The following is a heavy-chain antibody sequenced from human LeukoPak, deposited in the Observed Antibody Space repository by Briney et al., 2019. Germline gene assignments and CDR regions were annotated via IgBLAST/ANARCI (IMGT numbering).Heavy chain of an antibody. V-gene: IGHV3-30*18. Sequence: GGSLRLSCAASGFTVSRNYMSWVRQAPGKGLEWVAAISYDGSNKYYADSVKGRLTISRDNSKNTLDLQMNRLRAEDTAVYYCAKADIAIFGVITLTAFDYWGQGSLVTVSS. CDR3: AKADIAIFGVITLTAFDY. CDR1: GFTVSRNY. J-gene: IGHJ4*02. CDR2: ISYDGSNK. D-gene: IGHD3-3*01.